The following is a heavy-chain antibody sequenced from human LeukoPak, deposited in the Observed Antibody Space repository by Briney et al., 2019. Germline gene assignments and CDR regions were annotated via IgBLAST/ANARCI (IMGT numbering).Heavy chain of an antibody. CDR2: INAANGYA. CDR3: AIRDGHTDH. D-gene: IGHD5-24*01. CDR1: GYTFTNYA. V-gene: IGHV1-3*01. Sequence: ASVKVSCKASGYTFTNYAIHWVRQAPGQRREWLAWINAANGYARYSHHLQGRVIITRDTSASTAYMEVNNLRSDDTAMYYCAIRDGHTDHWGQGTLVTVSS. J-gene: IGHJ4*02.